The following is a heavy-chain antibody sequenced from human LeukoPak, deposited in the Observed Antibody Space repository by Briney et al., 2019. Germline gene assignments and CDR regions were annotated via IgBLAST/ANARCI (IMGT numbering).Heavy chain of an antibody. J-gene: IGHJ5*01. D-gene: IGHD3-10*01. CDR3: ARDGDFYGSGTLDS. Sequence: SQTLSLTRAISVDPISSYTAAWNWIRQSPSRGLEWLGRTYYRSRWLLDYAVPVRSRITINADTSKNRFSVQLASVTPDDTAVYYCARDGDFYGSGTLDSWGQGTLVTVSS. V-gene: IGHV6-1*01. CDR2: TYYRSRWLL. CDR1: VDPISSYTAA.